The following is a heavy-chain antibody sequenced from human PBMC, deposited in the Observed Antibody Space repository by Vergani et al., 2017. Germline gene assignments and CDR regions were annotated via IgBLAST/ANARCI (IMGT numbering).Heavy chain of an antibody. V-gene: IGHV4-39*01. CDR1: NGSITSNSFY. CDR3: ASFYDSSGNYRIIVDT. J-gene: IGHJ5*02. CDR2: IYYSGST. Sequence: QLQLQESGPGLVKPSETLSLTCSVSNGSITSNSFYWGWPRQSPEKGLQWIAVIYYSGSTYYSPSLRSRLTVSLDKSKCQFSLGLNSVTAADTAVYYCASFYDSSGNYRIIVDTWGQGTLVTVSS. D-gene: IGHD3-22*01.